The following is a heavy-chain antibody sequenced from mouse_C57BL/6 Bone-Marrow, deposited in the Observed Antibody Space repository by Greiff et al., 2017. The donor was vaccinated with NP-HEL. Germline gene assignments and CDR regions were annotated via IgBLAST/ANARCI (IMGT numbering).Heavy chain of an antibody. V-gene: IGHV1-69*01. J-gene: IGHJ2*01. D-gene: IGHD1-1*01. CDR3: AREIGSSYFDY. CDR2: IDPSDSYT. Sequence: QVHVKQLEAELVMPGASVKLSCKASGYTFTSYWMHWVKQRPGQGLEWIGEIDPSDSYTNYNQKFKGKSTLTVDKSSSTAYMQLSSLTSEDSAVYYCAREIGSSYFDYWGQGTTLTVSS. CDR1: GYTFTSYW.